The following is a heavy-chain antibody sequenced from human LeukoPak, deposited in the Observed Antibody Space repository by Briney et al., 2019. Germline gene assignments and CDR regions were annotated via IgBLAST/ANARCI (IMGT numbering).Heavy chain of an antibody. J-gene: IGHJ4*02. Sequence: SETLSLTCTVSGVSISSYYWSWIRQPPGKGLEWIGYIYYSGSTDYNPSLKSRVTMSVDTSKNQFSLKLSSVTAADTAVYYCAREAYCGGDCYSGRLDYWGQGTLVTVSS. D-gene: IGHD2-21*02. CDR2: IYYSGST. V-gene: IGHV4-59*12. CDR3: AREAYCGGDCYSGRLDY. CDR1: GVSISSYY.